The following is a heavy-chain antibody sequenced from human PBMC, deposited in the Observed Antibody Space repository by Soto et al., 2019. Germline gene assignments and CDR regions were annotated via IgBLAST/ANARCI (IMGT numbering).Heavy chain of an antibody. Sequence: QVQLVESGGGVVQPGRSLRLSCAASGFTFSSHGMHWVRQAPGKGLEWVAVISYDGSNKYYADSVKGRFTISRDNSKNTLYLQMNSLRAEDTAVYYCAKARYSSSWSYYYYGMDVWGQGTTVTVSS. V-gene: IGHV3-30*18. J-gene: IGHJ6*02. CDR3: AKARYSSSWSYYYYGMDV. CDR1: GFTFSSHG. D-gene: IGHD6-13*01. CDR2: ISYDGSNK.